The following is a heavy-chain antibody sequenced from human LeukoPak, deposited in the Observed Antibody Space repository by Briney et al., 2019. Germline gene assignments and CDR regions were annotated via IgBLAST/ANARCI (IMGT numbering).Heavy chain of an antibody. D-gene: IGHD6-19*01. CDR3: AREGTSSGWYGYYYMDV. V-gene: IGHV4-4*02. J-gene: IGHJ6*03. Sequence: PSETLSLTCAVSGGSISSSNWWSWVRQPPGKGLEWIGEIYHSGSTNYNPSLKSRVTISVDKSKNQFSLKLSSVTAADTAVYYCAREGTSSGWYGYYYMDVWGKGTTVTVSS. CDR2: IYHSGST. CDR1: GGSISSSNW.